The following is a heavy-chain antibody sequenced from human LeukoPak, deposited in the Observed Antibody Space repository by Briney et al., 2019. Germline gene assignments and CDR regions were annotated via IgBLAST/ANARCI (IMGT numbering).Heavy chain of an antibody. CDR2: IYYSGST. Sequence: SETLSLTCTVSGGSISSSSHYWVWIRQPPGKGLEWIGSIYYSGSTYYKPSLKSRATISVDTSKNQFSLNLSSVTAADTAVYYCARQPEILLWFGELNWFDPWGQGTLVTVSS. CDR3: ARQPEILLWFGELNWFDP. D-gene: IGHD3-10*01. J-gene: IGHJ5*02. V-gene: IGHV4-39*01. CDR1: GGSISSSSHY.